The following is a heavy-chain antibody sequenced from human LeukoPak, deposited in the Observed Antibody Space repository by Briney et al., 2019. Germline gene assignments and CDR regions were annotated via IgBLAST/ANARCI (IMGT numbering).Heavy chain of an antibody. CDR2: VFHSGST. Sequence: SQTLSLTCTVSGGSINSGDYYWSWVRQPPGKGLEWIGEVFHSGSTNYNPSLKSRVTISIDKSKNQFSLEVTSVTAADTAIYYCARDLAVAGTNYFDFWGQGVLVTVSS. D-gene: IGHD6-19*01. V-gene: IGHV4-30-4*01. J-gene: IGHJ4*02. CDR1: GGSINSGDYY. CDR3: ARDLAVAGTNYFDF.